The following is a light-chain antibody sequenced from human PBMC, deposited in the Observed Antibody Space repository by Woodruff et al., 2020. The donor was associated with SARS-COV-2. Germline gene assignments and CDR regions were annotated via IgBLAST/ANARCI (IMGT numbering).Light chain of an antibody. CDR3: SSYAGSNNLV. V-gene: IGLV2-8*01. J-gene: IGLJ2*01. CDR1: TSDFGGYNY. Sequence: VTISCTGTTSDFGGYNYVSWYQQHPGKAPKLMIYEVSKRPSGVPDRFSGSKSGNTASLTVSGLQAEDEADYYCSSYAGSNNLVFGGGTKLTVL. CDR2: EVS.